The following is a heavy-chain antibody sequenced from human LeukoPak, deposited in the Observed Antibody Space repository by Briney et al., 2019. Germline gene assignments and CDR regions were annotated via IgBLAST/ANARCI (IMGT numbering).Heavy chain of an antibody. CDR1: GGSISSGSYY. CDR3: ARRLRGSGNWDFDY. Sequence: SQTLSLTCTVSGGSISSGSYYWGWIRQPPGKGLEWIGSIYYSGNTYYNPSLKSRVTISVETSKNQFSLNVRSVTAADTAVYYCARRLRGSGNWDFDYWGQGTLVTVSS. J-gene: IGHJ4*02. CDR2: IYYSGNT. D-gene: IGHD3-10*01. V-gene: IGHV4-39*01.